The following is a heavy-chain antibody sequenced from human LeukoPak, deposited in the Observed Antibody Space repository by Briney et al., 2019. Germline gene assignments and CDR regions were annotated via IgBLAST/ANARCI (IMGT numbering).Heavy chain of an antibody. J-gene: IGHJ5*02. CDR1: GGTFGRNA. CDR3: ARGKAVAGRPQTWFDP. CDR2: IIPLFGTS. D-gene: IGHD6-19*01. V-gene: IGHV1-69*06. Sequence: GASVKVSCKASGGTFGRNAISWVRQVPRQGLEWMGGIIPLFGTSNYAQKFQGRLTITADKSTSTVYMELSNLRSEDTAVYYCARGKAVAGRPQTWFDPWGQGTLVTASS.